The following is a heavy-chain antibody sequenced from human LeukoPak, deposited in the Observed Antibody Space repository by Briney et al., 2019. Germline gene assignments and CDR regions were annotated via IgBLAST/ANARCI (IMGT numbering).Heavy chain of an antibody. D-gene: IGHD7-27*01. V-gene: IGHV3-23*01. CDR3: AKKKNWELYAFDI. CDR1: GFTFSSYA. CDR2: ISGSGGTT. J-gene: IGHJ3*02. Sequence: GGSLRLSCAASGFTFSSYAMGWVRQAPGKGLEWVSAISGSGGTTYYADSVKGRFTISRDNSKNTLYLQMNSLRAEDTAVYYCAKKKNWELYAFDIWGQGTMVTVSS.